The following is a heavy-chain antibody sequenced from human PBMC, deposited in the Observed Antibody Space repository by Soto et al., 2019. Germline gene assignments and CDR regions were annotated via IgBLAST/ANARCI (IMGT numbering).Heavy chain of an antibody. V-gene: IGHV4-59*01. CDR3: ARGRGSAVGARIDY. Sequence: PSETLSLTCTVSGGSISSYYWSWIRQPPGKGLGRIGYIYYSGSTNYNPSLKSRGTISVDTSKNQFALKLSSVTAADTAVYYCARGRGSAVGARIDYWGQGTLVTVSS. CDR2: IYYSGST. CDR1: GGSISSYY. D-gene: IGHD1-26*01. J-gene: IGHJ4*02.